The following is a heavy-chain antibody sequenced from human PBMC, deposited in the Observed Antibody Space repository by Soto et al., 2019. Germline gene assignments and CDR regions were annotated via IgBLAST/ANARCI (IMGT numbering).Heavy chain of an antibody. J-gene: IGHJ4*02. D-gene: IGHD5-18*01. V-gene: IGHV4-59*01. CDR3: ARVGYSYGYFDY. Sequence: SETLSLTCTVSGGSISSYYWSWIRQPPGKGLEWIGYIYYSGSTNYNPSLKSRVTISVDTSKNQFSLKLSSVTAADTALYYCARVGYSYGYFDYWGQGTLVTVSS. CDR2: IYYSGST. CDR1: GGSISSYY.